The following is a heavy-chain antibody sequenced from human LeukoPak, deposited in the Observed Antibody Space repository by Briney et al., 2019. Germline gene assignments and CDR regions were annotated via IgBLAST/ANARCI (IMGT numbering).Heavy chain of an antibody. Sequence: GGSLRLSCAASGFTVSNTYMSWVRQAPGKGLEWVSSISIGGGVTHYADSVRGRFAISRDNSKNTLYLQMNSLRAEDTAVYYCAKDRETGYSIGWYDYWGQGTLGTVSA. CDR2: ISIGGGVT. J-gene: IGHJ4*02. V-gene: IGHV3-23*01. CDR1: GFTVSNTY. CDR3: AKDRETGYSIGWYDY. D-gene: IGHD6-19*01.